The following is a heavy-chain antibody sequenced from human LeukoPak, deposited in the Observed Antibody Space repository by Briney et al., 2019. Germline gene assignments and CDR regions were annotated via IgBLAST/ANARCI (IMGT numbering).Heavy chain of an antibody. J-gene: IGHJ4*02. Sequence: SQTLSLTCTVSGDSISSGNHYWTWIRQPAGKGLEWIGRIYASGRTVHNPSLKSRITISSDPSKNHFSLELSSVTAADTAIYFCASGLRSTGRSGNYFEYWGPGTLVAVSS. CDR1: GDSISSGNHY. CDR3: ASGLRSTGRSGNYFEY. V-gene: IGHV4-61*02. CDR2: IYASGRT. D-gene: IGHD4-17*01.